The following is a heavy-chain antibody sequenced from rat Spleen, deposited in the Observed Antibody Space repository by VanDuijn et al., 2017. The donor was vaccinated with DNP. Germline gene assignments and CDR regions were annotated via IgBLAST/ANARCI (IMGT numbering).Heavy chain of an antibody. V-gene: IGHV5-22*01. Sequence: EVQLVESGGGLVQPGRSLKLSCAASGFTFSHYGMAWVRQTPTKGLEWVASISYEGSSIYYGDSVKGRFTISRDNAKSTLYLQMNSLRSEDTATYYCARRRYNSGSYYFDYWGQGVMVTVSS. CDR3: ARRRYNSGSYYFDY. J-gene: IGHJ2*01. D-gene: IGHD4-3*01. CDR1: GFTFSHYG. CDR2: ISYEGSSI.